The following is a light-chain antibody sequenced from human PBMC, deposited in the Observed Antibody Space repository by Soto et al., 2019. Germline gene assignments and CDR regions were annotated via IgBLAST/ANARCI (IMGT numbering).Light chain of an antibody. J-gene: IGKJ5*01. V-gene: IGKV3-15*01. Sequence: EIVMTQSPATLSVSPGERATLSCRAGESISNNLAWYQQKPGQAPRLLIYGAATRAAGIPARFSGSGSGTDFTLTISRLEPEDFAVYYCQQYGSSPPITFGQGTRLEIK. CDR2: GAA. CDR1: ESISNN. CDR3: QQYGSSPPIT.